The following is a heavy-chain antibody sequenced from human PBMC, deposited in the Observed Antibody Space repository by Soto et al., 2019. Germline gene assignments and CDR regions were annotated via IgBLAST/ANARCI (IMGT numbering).Heavy chain of an antibody. D-gene: IGHD3-16*01. CDR2: IYPGDSDT. CDR1: GYRFSGYW. CDR3: ARQDGAAEYYFDY. J-gene: IGHJ4*02. V-gene: IGHV5-51*01. Sequence: PVESLKISCNASGYRFSGYWIAWVRQMPWKGLEWMGIIYPGDSDTRYSPSFQGQVSISADKSINTAYLQWSSLKASDSAVYYCARQDGAAEYYFDYWGQGALVTVSS.